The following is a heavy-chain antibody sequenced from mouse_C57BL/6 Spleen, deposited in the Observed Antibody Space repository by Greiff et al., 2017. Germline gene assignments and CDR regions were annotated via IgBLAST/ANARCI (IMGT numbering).Heavy chain of an antibody. CDR1: GYAFPNSL. CDR2: INPGSGGT. V-gene: IGHV1-54*01. CDR3: ARRYYGSSLYYFDY. Sequence: QVQLKQSGAELVRPGTSVTVSCKASGYAFPNSLLAWVKQRPGPGLEWIGVINPGSGGTNYNEKFKGKATLTADKSSSTAYMQLSSLTSEDSAGYFCARRYYGSSLYYFDYWGQGTTLTVSS. J-gene: IGHJ2*01. D-gene: IGHD1-1*01.